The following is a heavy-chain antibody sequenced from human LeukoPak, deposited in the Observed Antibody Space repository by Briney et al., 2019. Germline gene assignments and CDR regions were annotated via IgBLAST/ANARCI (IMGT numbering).Heavy chain of an antibody. CDR3: ARDGWFGELFWFDP. CDR1: GGSISSGDYY. J-gene: IGHJ5*02. V-gene: IGHV4-30-4*01. D-gene: IGHD3-10*01. Sequence: QASQTLSLTCTVSGGSISSGDYYWSWIRQPPGKGLEWIGYIYYSGSTYYNPSLKSRVTISLDTSKNQFSLKLSSVTAADTAVYYCARDGWFGELFWFDPWGQGTVVTVSS. CDR2: IYYSGST.